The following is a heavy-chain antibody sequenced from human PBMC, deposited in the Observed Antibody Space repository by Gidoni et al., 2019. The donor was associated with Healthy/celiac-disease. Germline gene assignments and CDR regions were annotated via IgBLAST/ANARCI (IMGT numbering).Heavy chain of an antibody. Sequence: QVQLQQWGAGLLQPSETLSLTCAVYGGSFSGYYWSWIRQPPGKGLEWIGENNHSGSTNYNPALKSRVTIAVDTSKNQFSLKLSSVTAADTAVYYCARGGGRIVVVVAATNWFDPWGQGTLVTVSS. CDR3: ARGGGRIVVVVAATNWFDP. CDR1: GGSFSGYY. J-gene: IGHJ5*02. V-gene: IGHV4-34*01. D-gene: IGHD2-15*01. CDR2: NNHSGST.